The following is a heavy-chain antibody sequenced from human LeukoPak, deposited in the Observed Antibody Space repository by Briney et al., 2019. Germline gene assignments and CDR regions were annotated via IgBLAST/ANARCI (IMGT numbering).Heavy chain of an antibody. CDR2: IRADNGNT. CDR1: GYTFSTYG. J-gene: IGHJ4*02. D-gene: IGHD3-16*01. V-gene: IGHV1-18*01. CDR3: ARVSYGPFEY. Sequence: ASVKASCKGSGYTFSTYGISWVRQAPGQGLEWIGWIRADNGNTKYAPKLQGRVTMTTGASTGTASMELRGLQSDDTAVYYCARVSYGPFEYWGQGSPVTVSS.